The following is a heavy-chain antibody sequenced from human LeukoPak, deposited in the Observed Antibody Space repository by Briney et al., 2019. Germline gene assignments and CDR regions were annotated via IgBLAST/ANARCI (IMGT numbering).Heavy chain of an antibody. CDR2: ISSSSSYL. V-gene: IGHV3-21*01. J-gene: IGHJ4*02. D-gene: IGHD4-11*01. CDR1: GFTFSSYS. CDR3: ARDAIQFSFDY. Sequence: GGSLSLSCPVSGFTFSSYSMNWVRQAAGKGLEWVSSISSSSSYLYYADSVKGRFTISRDNAKNSLYLQMNSLRAEDTAVYYCARDAIQFSFDYWGQGTLVTVSS.